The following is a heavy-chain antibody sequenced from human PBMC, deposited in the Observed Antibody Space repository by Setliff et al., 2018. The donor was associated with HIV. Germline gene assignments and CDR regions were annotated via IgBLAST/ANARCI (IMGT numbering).Heavy chain of an antibody. V-gene: IGHV4-59*11. CDR2: IYYRGST. CDR1: GASISSHY. Sequence: PSETLSLTCTVSGASISSHYWSWIRQPPGKGLEWIGYIYYRGSTNYNPSLKSRVTISLDTSKNQFSLKLSSVTAADTAVYYCARENGRTNYYYYYGMDVWGQGTTVTVSS. CDR3: ARENGRTNYYYYYGMDV. J-gene: IGHJ6*02.